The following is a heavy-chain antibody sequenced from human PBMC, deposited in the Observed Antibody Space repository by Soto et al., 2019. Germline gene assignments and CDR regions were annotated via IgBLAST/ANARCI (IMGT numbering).Heavy chain of an antibody. J-gene: IGHJ6*02. V-gene: IGHV3-73*01. Sequence: GGSLRLSCAASGFTLSGSDIHWVRQASGKGLEWVGRIRTKSNNFATSYAESVRGRFTISRDDSDNTASLQMSSLKTEDTAIYYCSRHQEGRSMVFYGMDVWGQGTTVTVSS. CDR3: SRHQEGRSMVFYGMDV. CDR1: GFTLSGSD. D-gene: IGHD3-10*01. CDR2: IRTKSNNFAT.